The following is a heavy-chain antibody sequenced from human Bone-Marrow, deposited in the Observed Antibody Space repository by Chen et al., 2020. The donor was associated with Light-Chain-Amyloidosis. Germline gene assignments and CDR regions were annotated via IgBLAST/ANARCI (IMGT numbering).Heavy chain of an antibody. CDR2: MIPSGST. Sequence: QVQLQPWGAGLLKPSETLSPTCAVYGGSSSGYYWIWIRQPPGKGMEWIGEMIPSGSTNYSPFLKSRVTISLDTSQSQFSLNLSSMTAADTAVYYCARGRGYSYGHVRAYNYMDVWGKGTTVNVSS. CDR1: GGSSSGYY. V-gene: IGHV4-34*01. D-gene: IGHD5-18*01. CDR3: ARGRGYSYGHVRAYNYMDV. J-gene: IGHJ6*03.